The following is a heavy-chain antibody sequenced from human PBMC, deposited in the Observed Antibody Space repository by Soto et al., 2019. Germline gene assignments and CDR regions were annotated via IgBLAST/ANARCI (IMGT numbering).Heavy chain of an antibody. D-gene: IGHD3-10*01. Sequence: TSETLSLTCTVSGGSISSYYWSWIRQPPGKGLEWIGYIYYSGSTNYNPSLKSRVTISVDTSKNQFSLKLSSVTAADTAVYYCARYYYGSSYYFDYWGQGTLVTVSS. CDR3: ARYYYGSSYYFDY. CDR2: IYYSGST. V-gene: IGHV4-59*01. J-gene: IGHJ4*02. CDR1: GGSISSYY.